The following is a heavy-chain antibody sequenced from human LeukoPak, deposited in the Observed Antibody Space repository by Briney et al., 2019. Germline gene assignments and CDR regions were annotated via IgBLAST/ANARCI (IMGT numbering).Heavy chain of an antibody. CDR1: GESFSGYY. V-gene: IGHV4-34*01. D-gene: IGHD1-20*01. Sequence: SETLSLTCAVYGESFSGYYWSWIRQPPGRGLEWIGEINHSGSTNYNPSLKSRVTISVDTSKNQFSLKLSSVTAADTAVYYCARGVNNWNVDVFDIWGQGTMVTVSS. CDR3: ARGVNNWNVDVFDI. J-gene: IGHJ3*02. CDR2: INHSGST.